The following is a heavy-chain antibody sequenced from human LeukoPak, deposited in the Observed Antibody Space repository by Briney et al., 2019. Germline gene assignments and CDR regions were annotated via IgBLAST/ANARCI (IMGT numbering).Heavy chain of an antibody. CDR1: GYTLTSYY. Sequence: GASVKVSCKASGYTLTSYYMHWVRQAPGQGLEWMGRINPSGGSTSYAQKFQGRVTMTWDTSTSTVYMEVSSLRSEDTAVYYCTRDPLSMPAAGHFDDWGQGTLVTVSS. CDR3: TRDPLSMPAAGHFDD. D-gene: IGHD6-13*01. J-gene: IGHJ4*02. CDR2: INPSGGST. V-gene: IGHV1-46*01.